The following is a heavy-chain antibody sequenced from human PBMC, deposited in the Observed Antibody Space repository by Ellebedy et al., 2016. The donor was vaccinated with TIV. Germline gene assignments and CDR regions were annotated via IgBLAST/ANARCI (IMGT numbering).Heavy chain of an antibody. V-gene: IGHV4-39*07. CDR2: IYDRGNT. CDR3: ARDGSVRGVTPPDN. Sequence: MPSETLSLTCTVSRGSISNSDYYWNWIRQPPGKGLEWIGNIYDRGNTYYNPSLRSRVTIAVDTSKNQLSLKLRSVTAADTAVYYCARDGSVRGVTPPDNWGQGTLVTVSS. CDR1: RGSISNSDYY. D-gene: IGHD3-10*01. J-gene: IGHJ4*02.